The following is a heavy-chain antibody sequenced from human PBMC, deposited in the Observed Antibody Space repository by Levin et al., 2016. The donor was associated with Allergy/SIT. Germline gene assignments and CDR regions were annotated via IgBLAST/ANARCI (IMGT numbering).Heavy chain of an antibody. CDR2: IKQDGSEE. Sequence: GESLKISCAASGFSVSINHMSWVRQAPGKGLEWVANIKQDGSEEFYVDSVKDRFTISRDNAENSLYLQMNSLRAEDTAVYYCARGIAAAGTGLAFDSWGQGTMVTVSS. CDR3: ARGIAAAGTGLAFDS. D-gene: IGHD6-13*01. CDR1: GFSVSINH. J-gene: IGHJ3*02. V-gene: IGHV3-7*03.